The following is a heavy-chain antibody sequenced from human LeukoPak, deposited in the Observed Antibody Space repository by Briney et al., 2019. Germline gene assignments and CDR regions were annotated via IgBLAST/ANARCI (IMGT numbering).Heavy chain of an antibody. J-gene: IGHJ4*02. CDR2: ISYDGSNK. V-gene: IGHV3-30*18. D-gene: IGHD3-9*01. CDR1: GFAFGTYA. CDR3: AKGVGGYFDWLSIDY. Sequence: PGGSLRLSCAASGFAFGTYAMSWVRQAPGKGLEWVAVISYDGSNKYYADSVKGRFTVSRDNSKNTLYLQMNSLRAEDTAVYYCAKGVGGYFDWLSIDYWGQGTLVTVSS.